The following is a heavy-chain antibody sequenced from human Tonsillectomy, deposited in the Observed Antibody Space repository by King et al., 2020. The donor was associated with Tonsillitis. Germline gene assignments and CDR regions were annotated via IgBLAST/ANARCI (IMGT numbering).Heavy chain of an antibody. Sequence: VQLVESGGAWVQPGGSLRLSCAASGFAFSSYAMSWVRQAPGEGPEWVSAITDSGSKTYYADSVEGRLTISRDNSKNTLYLQRNSLRAEDTAIYYCAGGSWGVGPDDGMDVWGRGTTVTVSS. J-gene: IGHJ6*02. CDR2: ITDSGSKT. V-gene: IGHV3-23*04. CDR1: GFAFSSYA. CDR3: AGGSWGVGPDDGMDV. D-gene: IGHD3-16*01.